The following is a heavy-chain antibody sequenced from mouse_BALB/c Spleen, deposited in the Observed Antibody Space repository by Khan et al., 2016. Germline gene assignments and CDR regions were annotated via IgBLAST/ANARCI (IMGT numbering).Heavy chain of an antibody. CDR3: ARGSSGTPAY. CDR2: INTETGEP. J-gene: IGHJ3*01. D-gene: IGHD3-1*01. V-gene: IGHV9-2-1*01. CDR1: GYTFTDYS. Sequence: QIQLVQSGPELKKPGETVKISCKASGYTFTDYSMHWVKQAPGKGLKWMGWINTETGEPTYADDFKGRFAFSLETSASTAYLQINNLKTEDTATYFCARGSSGTPAYWGQGTLVTVSA.